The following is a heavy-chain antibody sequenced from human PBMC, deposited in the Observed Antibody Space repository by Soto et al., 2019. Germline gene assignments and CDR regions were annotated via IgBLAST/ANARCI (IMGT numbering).Heavy chain of an antibody. J-gene: IGHJ1*01. D-gene: IGHD3-22*01. CDR1: GGSISSSIYY. Sequence: SETLSLTCTVSGGSISSSIYYWGWIRQPPGKGLEWIGSIYNSGSTYYNASLKSRVTISVDTSKNQFSLKLSSVTAADTAVYYFARLDLYDSSAQRWGQGTLVTVS. CDR2: IYNSGST. V-gene: IGHV4-39*01. CDR3: ARLDLYDSSAQR.